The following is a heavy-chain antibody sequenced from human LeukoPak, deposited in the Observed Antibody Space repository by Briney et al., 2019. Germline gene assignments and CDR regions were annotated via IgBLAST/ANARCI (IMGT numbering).Heavy chain of an antibody. CDR3: ARGSSSWPKYYFDY. J-gene: IGHJ4*02. Sequence: ASVKVSCKASGYTFTGYYMHWVRQAPGQGLEWTGWINPNSGGTNYAQKFQGRVTMTRDTSISTAYMELSRLRSDDTAVYYCARGSSSWPKYYFDYWGQGTLVTVSS. CDR2: INPNSGGT. CDR1: GYTFTGYY. D-gene: IGHD6-13*01. V-gene: IGHV1-2*02.